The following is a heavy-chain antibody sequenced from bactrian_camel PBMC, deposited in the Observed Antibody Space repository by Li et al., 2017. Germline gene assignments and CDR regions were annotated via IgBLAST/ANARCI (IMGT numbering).Heavy chain of an antibody. V-gene: IGHV3S63*01. D-gene: IGHD5*01. CDR1: GYNFTSHC. J-gene: IGHJ4*01. CDR2: ISAARTLT. Sequence: VQLVESGGGSVQAGGSLKLSCVASGYNFTSHCMGWFRQGTGNEREILARISAARTLTAYADSVKGRFTIARDDGVNAISLQMNSLKVEDTAVYTCVAGFLLPGVCARGDWLGGTFMYSGQGTQVTVS. CDR3: VAGFLLPGVCARGDWLGGTFMY.